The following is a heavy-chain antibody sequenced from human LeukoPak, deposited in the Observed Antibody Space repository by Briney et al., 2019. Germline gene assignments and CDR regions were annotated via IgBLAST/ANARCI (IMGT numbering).Heavy chain of an antibody. V-gene: IGHV3-74*01. D-gene: IGHD2-2*02. CDR3: ARSSHYTIPFDS. Sequence: GSLRLSCAASGLTLRSYWMHWVRQAPGKGLVWVSRSNSDGSVTSFADSVKGRFTSSRDNAKNTVYLQMNNLTVEDTAVYFCARSSHYTIPFDSWGQGMLVTVSS. J-gene: IGHJ5*01. CDR1: GLTLRSYW. CDR2: SNSDGSVT.